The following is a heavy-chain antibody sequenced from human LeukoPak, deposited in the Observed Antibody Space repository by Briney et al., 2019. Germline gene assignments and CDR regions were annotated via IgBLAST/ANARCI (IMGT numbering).Heavy chain of an antibody. D-gene: IGHD3-22*01. V-gene: IGHV4-59*01. Sequence: SETLSLTCTVSGGSISSYYWSWIRQPPGKGLEWIGYIYYSGSTNYNPSRKSRVTISVDTSKNQFSLKLSSVTAADTAVYYCAKDYYYSSSEYVDYWGQGTLVTVSS. CDR2: IYYSGST. J-gene: IGHJ4*02. CDR1: GGSISSYY. CDR3: AKDYYYSSSEYVDY.